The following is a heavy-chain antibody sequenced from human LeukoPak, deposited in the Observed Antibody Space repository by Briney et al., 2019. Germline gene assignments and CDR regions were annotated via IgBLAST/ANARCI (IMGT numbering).Heavy chain of an antibody. Sequence: SVKVSCKASGYTFTGYYMHWVRQAPGQGLEWMGGIIPIFGTANYAQKFQGRVTITADESTSTAYMELSSLRSEDTAVYYCAGELGAGGYYGMDVWGQGTTVTVSS. D-gene: IGHD6-13*01. CDR1: GYTFTGYY. V-gene: IGHV1-69*13. CDR2: IIPIFGTA. J-gene: IGHJ6*02. CDR3: AGELGAGGYYGMDV.